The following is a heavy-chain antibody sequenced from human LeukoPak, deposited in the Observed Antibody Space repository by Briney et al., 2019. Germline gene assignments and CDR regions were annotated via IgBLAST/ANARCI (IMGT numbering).Heavy chain of an antibody. D-gene: IGHD4-17*01. CDR2: ISAYNGDT. Sequence: ASVKVSCKASGYNFTYYGISWVRQAPGHGLEWMGWISAYNGDTKSAQQPQGRVTMTTDTSTSTAYMELRSLRSDDTAVYYCARAPSFGDYGGDYWGQGTLVTVSS. V-gene: IGHV1-18*01. CDR3: ARAPSFGDYGGDY. CDR1: GYNFTYYG. J-gene: IGHJ4*02.